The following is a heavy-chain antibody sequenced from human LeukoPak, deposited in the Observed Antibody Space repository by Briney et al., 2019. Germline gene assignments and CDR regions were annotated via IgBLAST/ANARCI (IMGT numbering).Heavy chain of an antibody. CDR2: ISSSSSYI. D-gene: IGHD3-10*01. CDR3: ARDLWFGEFDLFDY. CDR1: GFTFSSYS. V-gene: IGHV3-21*01. Sequence: GGSLRLSCAASGFTFSSYSMNWVRQAPGRGLEWVSSISSSSSYIYYADSVKGRFTISRDNAKNSLYLQMNSLRAEDTAVYYCARDLWFGEFDLFDYWGQGTLVTVSS. J-gene: IGHJ4*02.